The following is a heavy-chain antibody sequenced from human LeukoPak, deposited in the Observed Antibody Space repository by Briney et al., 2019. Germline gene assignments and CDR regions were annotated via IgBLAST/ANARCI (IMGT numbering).Heavy chain of an antibody. J-gene: IGHJ4*02. Sequence: SGPTLVNPPQTLTLTCTFSGFSLSTSGMCVSWIRQPPGKALEWLARIDWDDDKYYSTSLKTRLTISKDTSKNQVVLTMTNMDPVDTATYYCARITPAGRQLDYWGQGTLVTVSS. CDR3: ARITPAGRQLDY. D-gene: IGHD6-13*01. CDR1: GFSLSTSGMC. V-gene: IGHV2-70*11. CDR2: IDWDDDK.